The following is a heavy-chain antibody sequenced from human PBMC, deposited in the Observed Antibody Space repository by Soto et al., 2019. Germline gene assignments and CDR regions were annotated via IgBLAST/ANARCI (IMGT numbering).Heavy chain of an antibody. CDR3: AKGGEDYYYYYGMDV. J-gene: IGHJ6*02. D-gene: IGHD3-16*01. CDR1: GFTFDSYS. Sequence: HPGGSLRLSCAASGFTFDSYSMNWVRQAPGKGLEWVSYIDSSSSNKHYADSVKGRFTISRDNAKNALYLQMSSLRDEDTAVYYCAKGGEDYYYYYGMDVWGQGTTVTVSS. V-gene: IGHV3-48*02. CDR2: IDSSSSNK.